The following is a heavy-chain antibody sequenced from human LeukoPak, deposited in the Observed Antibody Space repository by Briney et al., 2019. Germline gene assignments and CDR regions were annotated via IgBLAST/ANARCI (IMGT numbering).Heavy chain of an antibody. CDR2: ISGSGDST. D-gene: IGHD3-3*01. J-gene: IGHJ4*02. CDR1: AITFRSYA. Sequence: GGSMRHSCAASAITFRSYAMSWVRQAPGKGLEWVSAISGSGDSTSYADSVKGRFTISRDNSKNTLYLQMNSLRAEDTAVYYCAKGDAEWGERYFDYWGQGIVVTVSS. CDR3: AKGDAEWGERYFDY. V-gene: IGHV3-23*01.